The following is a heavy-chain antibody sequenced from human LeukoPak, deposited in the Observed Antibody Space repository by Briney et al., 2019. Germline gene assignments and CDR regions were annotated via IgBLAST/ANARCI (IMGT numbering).Heavy chain of an antibody. CDR1: GGSVSSGSYY. Sequence: SETLSLTCTVSGGSVSSGSYYWSWIRQPPGKGLEWIGEINHSGSTYYNPSLKSRVTISADTSKNQFSLKLTSVTAADTAVYYCATLGEYYDTSGYYYNWGQGTLVTVSS. CDR3: ATLGEYYDTSGYYYN. D-gene: IGHD3-22*01. CDR2: INHSGST. V-gene: IGHV4-39*01. J-gene: IGHJ4*02.